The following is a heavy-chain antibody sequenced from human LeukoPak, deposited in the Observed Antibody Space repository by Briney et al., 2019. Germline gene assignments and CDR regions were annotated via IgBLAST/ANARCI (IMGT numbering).Heavy chain of an antibody. D-gene: IGHD3-10*01. CDR2: ISGSGGST. CDR3: AKNPQRKLLWFGELLSGYFDY. J-gene: IGHJ4*02. CDR1: GFTFSSYA. Sequence: GGSLRLSCAASGFTFSSYAMSWVRQAPGKGLEWVSAISGSGGSTYYADSVKGRFTISRDNSKSTLYLQMNSLRAEDTAVYYCAKNPQRKLLWFGELLSGYFDYWGQGTLVTVSS. V-gene: IGHV3-23*01.